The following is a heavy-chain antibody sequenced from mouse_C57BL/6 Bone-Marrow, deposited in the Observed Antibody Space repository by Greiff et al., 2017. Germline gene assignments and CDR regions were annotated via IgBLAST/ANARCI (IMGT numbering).Heavy chain of an antibody. Sequence: QVQLKQSGPELVKPGASVKISCKASGYAFSSSWMNWVKQRPGKGLEWIGRIYPGDGDTNYNGKFKGKATLTADKSTSTDYMQLSSLTSEDSAVYFCARWAYGNPYAMDYWGQGTSVTVSS. J-gene: IGHJ4*01. CDR2: IYPGDGDT. CDR3: ARWAYGNPYAMDY. D-gene: IGHD2-1*01. V-gene: IGHV1-82*01. CDR1: GYAFSSSW.